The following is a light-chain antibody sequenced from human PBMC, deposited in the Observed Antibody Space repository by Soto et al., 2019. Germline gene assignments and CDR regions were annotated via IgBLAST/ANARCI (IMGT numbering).Light chain of an antibody. CDR2: EVS. Sequence: QSVLTQPASVSGSPGQSITFSCTGTSSDIGVYNYVSWYQQHPGKAPKLMIYEVSNRPSGVSNRFSGSKSGNTASLTISGLQAEDETDYYCFSYTSSGTYVFGTGTKVTVL. CDR1: SSDIGVYNY. V-gene: IGLV2-14*01. CDR3: FSYTSSGTYV. J-gene: IGLJ1*01.